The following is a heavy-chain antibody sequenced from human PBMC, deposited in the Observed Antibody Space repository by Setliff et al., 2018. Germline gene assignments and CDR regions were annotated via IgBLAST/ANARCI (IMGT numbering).Heavy chain of an antibody. CDR2: IHYSGST. Sequence: PSETLSLTCTVSGGSISTFYWSWIRQSPEKGLEWIAYIHYSGSTNQNPSLKSRVTISLDTPKNQFSLKLSYMTAADTAVYYCARFLDPRDGYQNSRSSVWYVVPHFDYWGQGTLVTVSS. D-gene: IGHD6-19*01. CDR3: ARFLDPRDGYQNSRSSVWYVVPHFDY. V-gene: IGHV4-59*01. J-gene: IGHJ4*02. CDR1: GGSISTFY.